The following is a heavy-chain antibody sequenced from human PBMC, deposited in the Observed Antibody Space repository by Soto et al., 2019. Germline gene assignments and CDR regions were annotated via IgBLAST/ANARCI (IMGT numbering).Heavy chain of an antibody. D-gene: IGHD3-10*01. CDR1: GGSISSYY. CDR2: IYYSGST. CDR3: ARVRYYGSGSYYYYYYGMDV. Sequence: NPSETLSLTCTVSGGSISSYYWSWIRQPPGKGLEWIGYIYYSGSTNYNPSLKSRVTISVDTSKNQFSLKLSSVTAADTAVYYCARVRYYGSGSYYYYYYGMDVWGQGTTVTVSS. V-gene: IGHV4-59*01. J-gene: IGHJ6*02.